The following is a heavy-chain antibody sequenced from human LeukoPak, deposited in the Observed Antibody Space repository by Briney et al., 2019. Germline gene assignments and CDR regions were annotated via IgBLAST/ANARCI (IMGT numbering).Heavy chain of an antibody. CDR3: VRFGEFPVKG. CDR1: GGTFSSYA. J-gene: IGHJ4*02. D-gene: IGHD3-10*01. CDR2: IIPILGIA. Sequence: ASVKVSCKASGGTFSSYAISWVRQAPGQGLEWMGRIIPILGIANYARKFQGRVTITADKSTSTAYMELSSLRSEDTAVYYCVRFGEFPVKGWGQGTLVTVSS. V-gene: IGHV1-69*04.